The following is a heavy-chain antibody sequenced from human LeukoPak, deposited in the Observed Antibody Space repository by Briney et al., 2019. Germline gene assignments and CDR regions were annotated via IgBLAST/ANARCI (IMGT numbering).Heavy chain of an antibody. CDR1: GYPFTTYY. J-gene: IGHJ4*02. CDR3: ARAALGRRLPFDY. CDR2: INPTGGST. Sequence: GASVKVSCKASGYPFTTYYLNWVRQAPGQGDEWMGLINPTGGSTNYAQKFQGRVTMTRDTSTSTVYMELGSLTSEDTALYFCARAALGRRLPFDYWGQGTLVTVSS. V-gene: IGHV1-46*01. D-gene: IGHD7-27*01.